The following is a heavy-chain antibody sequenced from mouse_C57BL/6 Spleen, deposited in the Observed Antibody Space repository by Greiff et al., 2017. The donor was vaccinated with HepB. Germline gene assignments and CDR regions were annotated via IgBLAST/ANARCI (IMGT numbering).Heavy chain of an antibody. CDR2: INPSNGGT. J-gene: IGHJ4*01. D-gene: IGHD2-10*01. CDR3: AKSPAYPYYAMDY. V-gene: IGHV1-53*01. CDR1: GYTFTSYW. Sequence: QVQLKESGTELVKPGASVKLSCKASGYTFTSYWMHWVKQRPGQGLEWIGNINPSNGGTNYNEKFKSKATLTVDKSSSTAYMQLSSLTSEDSAVYYCAKSPAYPYYAMDYWGQGTSVTVSS.